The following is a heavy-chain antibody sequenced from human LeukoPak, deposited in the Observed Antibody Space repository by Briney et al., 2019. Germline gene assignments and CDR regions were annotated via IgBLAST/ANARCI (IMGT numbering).Heavy chain of an antibody. V-gene: IGHV3-23*01. J-gene: IGHJ4*02. D-gene: IGHD3-10*01. CDR1: GLTFSSYA. CDR2: ISGSGGST. CDR3: AKTMVRGVIIRGKIGYFDY. Sequence: GGSLRLSCAASGLTFSSYAMSWVRQAPGKGLEWVSAISGSGGSTYYADSVKGRFTISRDNSKNTLYLQMNSLRAEDTAVYYCAKTMVRGVIIRGKIGYFDYWGQGTLVTVSS.